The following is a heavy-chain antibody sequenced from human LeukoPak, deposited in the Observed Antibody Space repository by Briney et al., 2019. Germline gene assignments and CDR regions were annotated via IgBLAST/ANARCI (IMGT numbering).Heavy chain of an antibody. D-gene: IGHD2-15*01. CDR1: GGSISNYY. CDR2: INHSGST. J-gene: IGHJ2*01. CDR3: ARGAATATVYWYFDL. V-gene: IGHV4-34*01. Sequence: PSETLSLTCTVSGGSISNYYWSWIRQPPGKGLEWIGEINHSGSTNYNPSLKSRVTISVDTSKNQFSLKLSSVTAADTAVYYCARGAATATVYWYFDLWGRGTLVTVSS.